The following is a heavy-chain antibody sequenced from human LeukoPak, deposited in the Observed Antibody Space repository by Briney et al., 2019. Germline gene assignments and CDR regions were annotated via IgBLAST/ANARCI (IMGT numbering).Heavy chain of an antibody. D-gene: IGHD2-2*01. CDR2: IYHSGST. CDR1: GGSISSSNW. CDR3: ARMAFPDIVVVPAAIAQGYGMDV. J-gene: IGHJ6*02. Sequence: SGTLSLTCAVSGGSISSSNWWSWVRQPPGKGLEWIGEIYHSGSTNYNPSLKSRVTISVDKSENQFSLKLSSVTAADTAVYYCARMAFPDIVVVPAAIAQGYGMDVWGQGTTVTVSS. V-gene: IGHV4-4*02.